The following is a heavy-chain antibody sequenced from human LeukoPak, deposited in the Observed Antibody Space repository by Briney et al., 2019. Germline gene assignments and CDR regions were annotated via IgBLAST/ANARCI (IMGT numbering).Heavy chain of an antibody. V-gene: IGHV1-8*01. CDR2: MNPKSGNT. D-gene: IGHD3-22*01. CDR3: ARDGLYYYDSSGYYY. Sequence: ASVKVSCKAAGYTFSTYDISWVRQATGQGLEWMGWMNPKSGNTLYAQKFQGRVTMTRDTSISTAYMELSRLRSDDTAVYYCARDGLYYYDSSGYYYWGQGTLITVSS. J-gene: IGHJ4*02. CDR1: GYTFSTYD.